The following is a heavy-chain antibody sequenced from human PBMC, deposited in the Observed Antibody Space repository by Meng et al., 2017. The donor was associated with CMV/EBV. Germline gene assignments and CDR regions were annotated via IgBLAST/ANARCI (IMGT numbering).Heavy chain of an antibody. Sequence: GESLKISCAASGFTFSSYAMHWVRQAPGKGLEWVANIKQDGSEKYYVDSVKGRFTISRDNAKNSLYLQMNSLRAEDTAVYYCARAGFLEWASDYWGQGTLVTVSS. D-gene: IGHD3-3*01. CDR3: ARAGFLEWASDY. J-gene: IGHJ4*02. CDR2: IKQDGSEK. V-gene: IGHV3-7*01. CDR1: GFTFSSYA.